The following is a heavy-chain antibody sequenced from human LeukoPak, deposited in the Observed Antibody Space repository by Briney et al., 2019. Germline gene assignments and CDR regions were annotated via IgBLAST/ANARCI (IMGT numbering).Heavy chain of an antibody. D-gene: IGHD3-9*01. CDR1: GGSISSYY. Sequence: SETLSLTCTVSGGSISSYYCSWIRQPPGKGLEWIGYIYYSGSTNCNPSLKSRVTISVDTSKNQFSLKLSSVTAADTAVYYCARGYYDILTSNAFDIWGQGTMVTVSS. CDR3: ARGYYDILTSNAFDI. V-gene: IGHV4-59*01. CDR2: IYYSGST. J-gene: IGHJ3*02.